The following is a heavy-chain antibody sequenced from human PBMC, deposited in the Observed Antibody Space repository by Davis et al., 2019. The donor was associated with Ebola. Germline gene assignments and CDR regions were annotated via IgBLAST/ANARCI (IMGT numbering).Heavy chain of an antibody. V-gene: IGHV1-18*04. CDR2: ISAYNGNT. CDR1: GYTFTGYY. D-gene: IGHD2-15*01. CDR3: ARPLGYCSGGSCNFDY. Sequence: ASVKVSCKASGYTFTGYYMHWVRQAPGQGLEWMGWISAYNGNTNYAQKLQGRVTMTTDTSTSTAYMELRSLRSDDTAVYYCARPLGYCSGGSCNFDYWGQGTLVTVSS. J-gene: IGHJ4*02.